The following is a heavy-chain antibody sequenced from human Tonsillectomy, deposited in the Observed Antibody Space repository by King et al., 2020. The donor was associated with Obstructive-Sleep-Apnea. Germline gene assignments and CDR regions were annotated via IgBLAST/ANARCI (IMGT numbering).Heavy chain of an antibody. D-gene: IGHD6-6*01. J-gene: IGHJ4*01. V-gene: IGHV4-59*08. CDR2: IYYSGST. Sequence: QLQESGPGLVKPSETLSLTCTVSGGSINNYYWSWIRQPPGKGLEWIGYIYYSGSTNYNPSLESRVSISVDTSKNQFSLKLSSVTAADTAVYYCARHVSYSTSSGFDYWGQEPWSPSPQ. CDR1: GGSINNYY. CDR3: ARHVSYSTSSGFDY.